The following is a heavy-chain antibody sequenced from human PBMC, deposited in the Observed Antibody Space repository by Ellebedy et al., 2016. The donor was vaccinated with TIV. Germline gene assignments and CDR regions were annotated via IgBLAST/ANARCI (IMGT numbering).Heavy chain of an antibody. D-gene: IGHD4-17*01. CDR1: GFAFGLYW. CDR3: LTTADHFDS. CDR2: IKHDGRET. Sequence: GGSLRLXCATSGFAFGLYWMTWVRQAPGKGLEWVANIKHDGRETYYVDSVEGRFTISRDDAKNSLYLHLNSLSTEDTAVYYCLTTADHFDSWGQGTLVTVSS. V-gene: IGHV3-7*03. J-gene: IGHJ5*01.